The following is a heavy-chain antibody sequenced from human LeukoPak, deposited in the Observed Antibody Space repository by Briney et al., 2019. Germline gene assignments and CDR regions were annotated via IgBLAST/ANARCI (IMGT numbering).Heavy chain of an antibody. J-gene: IGHJ4*02. Sequence: GGSLRLSCAASGFTFSSYAMHWVRQAPGKGLEWVAVISYDGSNKYYADSVKGRFTIFRDNSKNTLYLQMNSLRAEDTAVYYCARGGGPFDYWGQGILVTVSS. CDR1: GFTFSSYA. V-gene: IGHV3-30*04. CDR3: ARGGGPFDY. CDR2: ISYDGSNK.